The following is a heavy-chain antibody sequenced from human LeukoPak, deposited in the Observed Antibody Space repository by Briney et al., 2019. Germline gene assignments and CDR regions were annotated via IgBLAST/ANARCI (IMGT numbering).Heavy chain of an antibody. J-gene: IGHJ3*02. CDR3: ARDQRFDAFDI. D-gene: IGHD3-10*01. CDR2: IYTSGST. Sequence: TSETLSLTCTVSGGPINSGSYYWTWIRQPAGKGLEWIGRIYTSGSTNYNPSLKSRVTMSVDTSKNQFSLKLSSVTAADTAVYYCARDQRFDAFDIWGQGTMVTVSS. CDR1: GGPINSGSYY. V-gene: IGHV4-61*02.